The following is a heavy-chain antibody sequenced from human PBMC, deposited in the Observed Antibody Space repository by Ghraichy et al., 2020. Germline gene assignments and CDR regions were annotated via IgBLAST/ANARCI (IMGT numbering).Heavy chain of an antibody. V-gene: IGHV4-4*02. CDR2: IYHSGST. Sequence: SETLSLTCAVSGGSISSSNWWSWVRQPPGKGLEWIGEIYHSGSTNYNPSLKSRVTISVDKSKNQFSLKLSSVTAADTAVYYCAKIGYCSGGSCLGWFDPWGQGTLVTVSS. CDR3: AKIGYCSGGSCLGWFDP. D-gene: IGHD2-15*01. J-gene: IGHJ5*02. CDR1: GGSISSSNW.